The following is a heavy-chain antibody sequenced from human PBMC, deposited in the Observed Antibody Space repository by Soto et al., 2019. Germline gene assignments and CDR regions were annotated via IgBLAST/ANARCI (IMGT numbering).Heavy chain of an antibody. CDR1: VASSSGFY. Sequence: SETLSITCTVSVASSSGFYWSWIRKSAGKGLEWIGRIYATGTTDYNPSLKSRVMMSVDTSKKQFSLKLRSVTAADTAVYYCVRDGTKTLRDWFDPWGQGISVTVSS. V-gene: IGHV4-4*07. J-gene: IGHJ5*02. D-gene: IGHD1-1*01. CDR3: VRDGTKTLRDWFDP. CDR2: IYATGTT.